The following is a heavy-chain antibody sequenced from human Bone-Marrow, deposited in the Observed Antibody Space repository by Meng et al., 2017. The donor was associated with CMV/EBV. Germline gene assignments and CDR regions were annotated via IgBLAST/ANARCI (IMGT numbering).Heavy chain of an antibody. CDR1: GGSISSYY. Sequence: SETLSLTCTVSGGSISSYYWSWIRQPPGKGLEWIAYIYYSGSTNHNPSLKSRVTISVDTSKNQFSLKLSSVTAADTAVYYCARVPPGYSYGFGPWGQGILVTVSS. CDR2: IYYSGST. V-gene: IGHV4-59*01. J-gene: IGHJ5*02. D-gene: IGHD5-18*01. CDR3: ARVPPGYSYGFGP.